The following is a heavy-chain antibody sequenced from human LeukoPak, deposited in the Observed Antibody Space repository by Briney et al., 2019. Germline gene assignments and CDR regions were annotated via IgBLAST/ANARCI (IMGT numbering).Heavy chain of an antibody. CDR1: GFTFSGSA. D-gene: IGHD3-9*01. Sequence: GGSLRLSCAASGFTFSGSAMHWVRQASGKGLEWVGRIRSKANSYATAYAASVRGRFTISRDDSKNTAYLQMNSLKTEGTAVYYCTSQEDYDILTGYYFWGQGTLVTVSS. CDR3: TSQEDYDILTGYYF. J-gene: IGHJ4*02. V-gene: IGHV3-73*01. CDR2: IRSKANSYAT.